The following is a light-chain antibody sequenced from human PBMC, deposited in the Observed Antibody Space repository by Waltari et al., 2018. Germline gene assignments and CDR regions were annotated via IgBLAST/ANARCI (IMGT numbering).Light chain of an antibody. CDR3: SSHTSSVPHV. CDR1: SNDVGGYGY. V-gene: IGLV2-14*01. J-gene: IGLJ1*01. Sequence: QSALTQPASVSGSPGQSITISCTGTSNDVGGYGYVSWYKQYPGKAPKLIIYEVSYRPSGISTRFSGSKSGNTASLTISGLQAEDEADYYCSSHTSSVPHVFGTGTRVTVV. CDR2: EVS.